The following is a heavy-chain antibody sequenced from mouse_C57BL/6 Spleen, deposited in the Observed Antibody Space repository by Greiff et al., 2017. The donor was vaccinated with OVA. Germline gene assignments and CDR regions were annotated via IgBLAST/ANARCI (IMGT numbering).Heavy chain of an antibody. CDR1: GYTFTDYY. CDR3: ARGRATVVDAMDY. Sequence: EVQLQQSGPELVKPGASVKISCKASGYTFTDYYMNWVKQSHGKSLEWIGDINPNNGGTSYNQKFKGKATLTVDKSSSTAYMELRSLTSEDSAVYYCARGRATVVDAMDYWGQGTSVTVSS. D-gene: IGHD1-1*01. CDR2: INPNNGGT. V-gene: IGHV1-26*01. J-gene: IGHJ4*01.